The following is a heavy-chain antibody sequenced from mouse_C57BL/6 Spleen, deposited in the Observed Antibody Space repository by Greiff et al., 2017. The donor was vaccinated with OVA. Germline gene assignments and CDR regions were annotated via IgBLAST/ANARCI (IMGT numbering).Heavy chain of an antibody. CDR3: ARWFYYGSYYFDY. Sequence: VQPKQSGPELVKPGDSVKISCKASGYSFTGYFMNWVMQSHGKSLEWIGRINPYNGDTFYNQKFKGKATLTVDKSSSTAHMELRSLTSEDSAVYYCARWFYYGSYYFDYWGQGTTLTVSS. CDR1: GYSFTGYF. D-gene: IGHD2-1*01. V-gene: IGHV1-20*01. J-gene: IGHJ2*01. CDR2: INPYNGDT.